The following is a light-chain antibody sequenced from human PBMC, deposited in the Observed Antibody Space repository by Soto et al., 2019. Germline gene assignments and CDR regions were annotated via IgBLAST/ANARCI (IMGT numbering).Light chain of an antibody. Sequence: EIVMTQSPATLSVSPGGRATLSCRASQSVSSYLAWYQQRPVQPPRLLIYRASTRATGVPARFSGSGSGTEFSLAISSLQSEDFALYYCQQYSTWPPRYTFGQGTKLEI. J-gene: IGKJ2*01. CDR1: QSVSSY. CDR3: QQYSTWPPRYT. V-gene: IGKV3-15*01. CDR2: RAS.